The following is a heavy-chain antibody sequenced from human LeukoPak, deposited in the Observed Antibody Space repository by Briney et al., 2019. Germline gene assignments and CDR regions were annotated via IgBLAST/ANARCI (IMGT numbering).Heavy chain of an antibody. CDR3: ARGRDGYKGY. J-gene: IGHJ4*02. CDR1: GGSISSYY. CDR2: IYYSGST. Sequence: SETLSLTCTVSGGSISSYYWSWIRQPPGKGLEWIGYIYYSGSTNYNPSLKSRVTISVDTSKNQFSLKLSSVTAADTAVYYCARGRDGYKGYWGQGTLVTVSS. D-gene: IGHD5-24*01. V-gene: IGHV4-59*08.